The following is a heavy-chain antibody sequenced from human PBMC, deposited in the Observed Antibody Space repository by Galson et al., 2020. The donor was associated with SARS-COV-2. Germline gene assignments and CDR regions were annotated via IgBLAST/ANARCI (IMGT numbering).Heavy chain of an antibody. D-gene: IGHD3-3*01. V-gene: IGHV3-30*03. CDR3: ASARGLFGGVTMTALDV. Sequence: GGSLRLSCAGSGFTFSNYGMHWVRQAPGKGLEWVSVISYDGSNIYYAESVKGRFTISRDGSNNTLYLQMNSLRTEDTAIYYCASARGLFGGVTMTALDVWGQGTTVTVSS. CDR1: GFTFSNYG. J-gene: IGHJ6*02. CDR2: ISYDGSNI.